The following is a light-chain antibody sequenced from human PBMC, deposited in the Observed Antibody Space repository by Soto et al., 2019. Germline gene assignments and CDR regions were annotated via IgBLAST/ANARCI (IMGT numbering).Light chain of an antibody. CDR3: QQRSNWPPEIT. J-gene: IGKJ5*01. CDR1: QSVSIS. Sequence: EIVLAQSPATLSLSPGERATLSCRASQSVSISLAWYQQKPGQAPRLLIYDASNRATGVPARFSGSGSGTDFTLTVSSLEPEEFALYYCQQRSNWPPEITFGQGTRLEIK. CDR2: DAS. V-gene: IGKV3-11*01.